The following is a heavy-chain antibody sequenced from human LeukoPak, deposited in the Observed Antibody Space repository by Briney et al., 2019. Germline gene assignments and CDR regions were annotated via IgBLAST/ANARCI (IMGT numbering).Heavy chain of an antibody. CDR2: ITRSNYI. D-gene: IGHD3-10*01. Sequence: GGSLRLSCAASGFTFSSYSMNWVRQAPGKGLEWVSSITRSNYIYYADSVKGRFTISRDNAKNSLYLQMNSLRAEDTAVYYCARDSQFRLGGPGDYWGQGTLVTVSS. J-gene: IGHJ4*02. CDR1: GFTFSSYS. CDR3: ARDSQFRLGGPGDY. V-gene: IGHV3-21*06.